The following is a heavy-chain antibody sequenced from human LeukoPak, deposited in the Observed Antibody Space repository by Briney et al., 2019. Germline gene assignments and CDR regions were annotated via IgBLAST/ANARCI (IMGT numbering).Heavy chain of an antibody. J-gene: IGHJ4*02. V-gene: IGHV1-2*02. Sequence: ASVKVSCKASGYTFTGYYMHWVRQAPGQGLEWMGWINPNSGGTNYAQKFQGRVTMTRDTSISTAYMELSRLRSDDTAVYYCARGSSSRTWGFDYWGQGTLVTVSS. CDR1: GYTFTGYY. CDR2: INPNSGGT. D-gene: IGHD6-13*01. CDR3: ARGSSSRTWGFDY.